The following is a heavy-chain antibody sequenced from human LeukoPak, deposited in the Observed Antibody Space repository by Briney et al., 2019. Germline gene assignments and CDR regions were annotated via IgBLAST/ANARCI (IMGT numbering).Heavy chain of an antibody. V-gene: IGHV3-11*04. J-gene: IGHJ4*02. Sequence: GGSLRLSCAASGFTFSDYYMSWIRQAPGKGLEWISYVSSSGSSIYYADSVKGRFTISRDNAKRSLNLQMNSLRVEDTAVYYCARARPRRDFDYWGQGTLVTVSS. CDR3: ARARPRRDFDY. D-gene: IGHD6-6*01. CDR1: GFTFSDYY. CDR2: VSSSGSSI.